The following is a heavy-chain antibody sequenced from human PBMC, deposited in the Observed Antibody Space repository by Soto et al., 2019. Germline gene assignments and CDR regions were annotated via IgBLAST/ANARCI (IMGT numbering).Heavy chain of an antibody. J-gene: IGHJ4*02. V-gene: IGHV1-18*01. CDR1: GYTLTELS. D-gene: IGHD2-21*02. CDR3: ARDGGLVVVTTDY. Sequence: ASVKVSCKVSGYTLTELSMHWVRQAPGKGLEWMGWISAYNGNTNYAQKLQGRVTMTTDTSTSTAYMELRSLRSDDTAVYYCARDGGLVVVTTDYWGQGTLVTVSS. CDR2: ISAYNGNT.